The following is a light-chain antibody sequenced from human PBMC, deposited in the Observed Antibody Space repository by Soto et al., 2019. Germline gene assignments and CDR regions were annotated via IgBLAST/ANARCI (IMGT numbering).Light chain of an antibody. Sequence: EIVLTQSPDTLSLSPGERATLSGRASQSVRSERLAWYQQKPGQAPRLVIFDASTRATGIPERFSGSGSGTHFTLTITSLEPEDFAVYYCQEYDGAPPVTFGLGTRLEIK. CDR1: QSVRSER. V-gene: IGKV3-20*01. CDR2: DAS. CDR3: QEYDGAPPVT. J-gene: IGKJ5*01.